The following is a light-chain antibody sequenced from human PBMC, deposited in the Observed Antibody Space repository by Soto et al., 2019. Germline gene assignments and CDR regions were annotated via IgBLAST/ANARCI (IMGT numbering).Light chain of an antibody. V-gene: IGLV2-14*01. CDR3: SSYTSSRTYV. CDR2: DVS. Sequence: QSALTQPASVSGSPGQSITISCTGTSSDVGGYNYVSWYQQHPGKAPKVMIYDVSNRPSGVSDRFSGSKSGNTASLTISGLQAEDEADYYCSSYTSSRTYVFGAGTKLTGL. J-gene: IGLJ1*01. CDR1: SSDVGGYNY.